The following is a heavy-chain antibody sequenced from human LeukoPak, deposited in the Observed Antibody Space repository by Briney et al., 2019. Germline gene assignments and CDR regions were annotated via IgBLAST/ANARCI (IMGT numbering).Heavy chain of an antibody. Sequence: PSETLSPTCTVSGGSVSSGSYYWSWIRQPPGKGLECIGYIYNSGSTNYNPSLKSRVTISVDTSKNQFSLKLSSVTAADTAVYYCARDGYNLDAFDIWGQGTMVTVSS. J-gene: IGHJ3*02. CDR3: ARDGYNLDAFDI. CDR2: IYNSGST. D-gene: IGHD5-24*01. CDR1: GGSVSSGSYY. V-gene: IGHV4-61*01.